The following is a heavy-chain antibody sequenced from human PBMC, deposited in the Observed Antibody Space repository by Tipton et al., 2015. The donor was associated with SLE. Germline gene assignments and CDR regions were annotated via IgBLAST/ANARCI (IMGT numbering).Heavy chain of an antibody. V-gene: IGHV3-74*01. Sequence: SLRLSCAASGFTFSSNWMHWVRQAPGKGPVWVSRINRDGTITTYADSVKGRFTISRDNAKNTLYLQMNGLRADDTAVYYCAATGSWDFYFDHWGQGTLVTVSS. CDR2: INRDGTIT. D-gene: IGHD3-10*01. CDR1: GFTFSSNW. CDR3: AATGSWDFYFDH. J-gene: IGHJ4*02.